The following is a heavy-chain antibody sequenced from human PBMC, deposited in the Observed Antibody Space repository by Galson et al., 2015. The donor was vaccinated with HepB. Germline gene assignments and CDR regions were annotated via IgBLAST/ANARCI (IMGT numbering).Heavy chain of an antibody. CDR2: INPNSGGT. Sequence: SVKVSCKASGYTFTDYVMHWVRQAPGQGLEWMGRINPNSGGTNYAQKFQGRVTMTRDTSTSTVYMELSSLRSEDTAVYYCARGPVRAAGTAWGQGPLVTVSS. CDR1: GYTFTDYV. V-gene: IGHV1-2*06. J-gene: IGHJ5*02. CDR3: ARGPVRAAGTA. D-gene: IGHD3/OR15-3a*01.